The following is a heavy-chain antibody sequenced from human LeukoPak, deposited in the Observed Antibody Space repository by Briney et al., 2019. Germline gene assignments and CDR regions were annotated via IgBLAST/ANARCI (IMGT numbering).Heavy chain of an antibody. V-gene: IGHV4-59*01. CDR3: ARGSMVNYFDSSGYYNY. CDR2: IYYSGST. D-gene: IGHD3-22*01. CDR1: GGSISSDY. J-gene: IGHJ4*02. Sequence: SETLSLTCTVSGGSISSDYWSWIRQPPGKGLEWIGYIYYSGSTNYNPSLKGRVTISVDTSKNQFSLKLSSVTAADTAVYYCARGSMVNYFDSSGYYNYWGQGALVTVSS.